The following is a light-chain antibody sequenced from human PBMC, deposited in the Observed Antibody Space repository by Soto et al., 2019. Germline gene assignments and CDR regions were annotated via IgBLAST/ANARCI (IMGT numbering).Light chain of an antibody. Sequence: QSALTQPPSASGSPGQSVTISCTGTSSDVGGYNYVSWYQKHPGKAPKLMIYEVSKRPSGVPDRFSGSKSGNTASLTVSGLRAEDEADYYCSSYADFNNLVFGGGTKLTVL. J-gene: IGLJ2*01. V-gene: IGLV2-8*01. CDR2: EVS. CDR3: SSYADFNNLV. CDR1: SSDVGGYNY.